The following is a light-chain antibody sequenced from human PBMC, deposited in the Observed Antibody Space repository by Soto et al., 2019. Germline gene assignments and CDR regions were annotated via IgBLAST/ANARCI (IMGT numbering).Light chain of an antibody. J-gene: IGKJ1*01. CDR2: GAS. CDR3: QQYDSSPRT. V-gene: IGKV3-20*01. Sequence: NVLTQYPGTLSFSPGARATLSCSASQSVSSNFLAWYQQKPGQAPRLLIYGASNRATGIPDRFSGSGSGTDFTLTISRLEPEDFAVYYCQQYDSSPRTFGQGTKVDI. CDR1: QSVSSNF.